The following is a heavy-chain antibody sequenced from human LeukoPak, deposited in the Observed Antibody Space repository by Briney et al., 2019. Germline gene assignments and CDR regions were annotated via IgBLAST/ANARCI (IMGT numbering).Heavy chain of an antibody. CDR2: IYYSGST. CDR3: ARDLGSLRYFDW. V-gene: IGHV4-30-4*01. D-gene: IGHD3-9*01. J-gene: IGHJ4*02. Sequence: SETLSLTCTVSGGSISSGDYYWSWIRQPPGKGLEWIGYIYYSGSTYYNPSLKSRVTISVDTSKNQFSLKLSSVTAADTAVYYCARDLGSLRYFDWWGQGTLVTVSS. CDR1: GGSISSGDYY.